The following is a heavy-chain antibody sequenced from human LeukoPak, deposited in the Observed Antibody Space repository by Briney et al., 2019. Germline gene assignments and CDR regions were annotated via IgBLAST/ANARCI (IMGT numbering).Heavy chain of an antibody. CDR2: IYYSGST. CDR3: AREAYGSGSNDDAFDI. D-gene: IGHD3-10*01. CDR1: GGSISSYY. V-gene: IGHV4-59*01. Sequence: SETLSLTCTVCGGSISSYYWSWIRQPPGKGLEWIGYIYYSGSTNYNPSLKSRVTISVDTSKNQFSLKLSSVTAADTAVYYCAREAYGSGSNDDAFDIWGQRTMATVSS. J-gene: IGHJ3*02.